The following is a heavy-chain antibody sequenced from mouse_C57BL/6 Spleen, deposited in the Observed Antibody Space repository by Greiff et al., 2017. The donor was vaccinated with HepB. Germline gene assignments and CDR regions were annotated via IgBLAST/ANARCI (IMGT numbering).Heavy chain of an antibody. D-gene: IGHD1-1*01. CDR3: ARRRDYYGSSHQAWFAY. J-gene: IGHJ3*01. CDR2: IYPRDGST. Sequence: QVQLQQSGPELVKPGASVKLSCKASGYTFTSYDINWVKQRPGQGLEWIGWIYPRDGSTKYNEKFKGKATLTVDTSSSTAYMELHSLTSEDSAVYFCARRRDYYGSSHQAWFAYWGQGTLVTVSA. V-gene: IGHV1-85*01. CDR1: GYTFTSYD.